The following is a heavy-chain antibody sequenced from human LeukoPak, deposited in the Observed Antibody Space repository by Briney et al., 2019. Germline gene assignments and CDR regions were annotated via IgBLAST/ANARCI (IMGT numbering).Heavy chain of an antibody. Sequence: ASVKVSCKASGYTFTSYAMNWVRQAPGQGLEWMGWINTNTGNPTYAQGFTGRFVFSLDTSVSTAYLQISSLKAEDTAVYYCARDLGLSGHDYVWGSIYYYYYMDVWGKGTTVTVSS. D-gene: IGHD3-16*01. CDR1: GYTFTSYA. J-gene: IGHJ6*03. CDR2: INTNTGNP. V-gene: IGHV7-4-1*02. CDR3: ARDLGLSGHDYVWGSIYYYYYMDV.